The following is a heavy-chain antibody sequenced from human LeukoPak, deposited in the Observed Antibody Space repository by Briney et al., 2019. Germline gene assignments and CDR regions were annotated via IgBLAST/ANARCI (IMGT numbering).Heavy chain of an antibody. Sequence: SETLSLTCTVSGGSISSGSYYWDWIRQPPGKGLEWIGEINHSGSTNYNPSLKSRVTISVDTSKNQFSLKLSSVTAADTAVYYCARALIVVVPAAIGGYYYYGMDVWGQGTTVTVSS. CDR1: GGSISSGSYY. CDR3: ARALIVVVPAAIGGYYYYGMDV. V-gene: IGHV4-39*07. D-gene: IGHD2-2*02. J-gene: IGHJ6*02. CDR2: INHSGST.